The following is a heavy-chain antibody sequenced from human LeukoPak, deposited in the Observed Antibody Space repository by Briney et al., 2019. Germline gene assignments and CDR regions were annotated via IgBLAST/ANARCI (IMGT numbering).Heavy chain of an antibody. D-gene: IGHD3-22*01. J-gene: IGHJ4*02. CDR1: GGSISSGDYY. Sequence: SQTLSLTCTVSGGSISSGDYYWSWIRQPPGKGLEWIGYIYYSGSTYYNPSLKSRVTISVDTSKSQFSLKLSSVTAADTAVYYCARDNYYDSRVPFDYWGQGTLVTVSS. CDR3: ARDNYYDSRVPFDY. CDR2: IYYSGST. V-gene: IGHV4-30-4*08.